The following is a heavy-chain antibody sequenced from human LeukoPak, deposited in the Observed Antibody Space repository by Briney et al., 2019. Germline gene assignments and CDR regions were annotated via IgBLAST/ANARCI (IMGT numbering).Heavy chain of an antibody. Sequence: PGGSLRLSCAASGFTFSSYEMSWVRQAPGKGLEWVSYISSSGSTIYYADSVKGRFTISRDNAKNSLYLQMNSLRAEDTALYYCARAYSGYENYYYYYYMDVWGKGTTVTVSS. V-gene: IGHV3-48*03. CDR2: ISSSGSTI. D-gene: IGHD5-12*01. CDR3: ARAYSGYENYYYYYYMDV. CDR1: GFTFSSYE. J-gene: IGHJ6*03.